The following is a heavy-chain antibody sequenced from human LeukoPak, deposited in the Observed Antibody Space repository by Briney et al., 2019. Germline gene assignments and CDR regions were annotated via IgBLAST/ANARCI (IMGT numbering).Heavy chain of an antibody. CDR3: ARGTSGSYFDY. J-gene: IGHJ4*02. CDR2: INPSGGST. V-gene: IGHV1-46*01. D-gene: IGHD1-26*01. Sequence: ASVKVSCKASGGTFRSYVITWVRQAPGQGLEWMGIINPSGGSTSYAQKFQGRVTMTRDTSTSTVYMELSSLRSEDTAVYYCARGTSGSYFDYWGQGTLVTVSS. CDR1: GGTFRSYV.